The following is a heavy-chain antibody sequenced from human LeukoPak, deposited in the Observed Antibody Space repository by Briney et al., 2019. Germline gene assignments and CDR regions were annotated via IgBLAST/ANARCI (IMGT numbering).Heavy chain of an antibody. Sequence: QSGGSLRLSCAASGFTFSSYWMHWVRQAPGQGLVWVSRINSDGSTTSYADSVKGRFTISKDNAKNTLYLQMNSLRAEDTAVYYCARGNYYDSSGYSSGFDPWGQGTLVTVSS. CDR3: ARGNYYDSSGYSSGFDP. CDR2: INSDGSTT. J-gene: IGHJ5*02. D-gene: IGHD3-22*01. V-gene: IGHV3-74*01. CDR1: GFTFSSYW.